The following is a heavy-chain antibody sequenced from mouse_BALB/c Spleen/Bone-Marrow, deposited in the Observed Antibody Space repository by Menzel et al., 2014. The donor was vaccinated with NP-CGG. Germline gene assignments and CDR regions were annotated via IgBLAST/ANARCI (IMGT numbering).Heavy chain of an antibody. V-gene: IGHV3-1*02. CDR3: AREARTTARFAY. CDR2: IHYSGSP. Sequence: EVKLMESGPDLVKPSQSLSLTCTVTGYSITSGYGWHWIRQFPGNKLEWMAYIHYSGSPNYNPSLKSRISITWDTSKNQFFLQLNSVTTEDTATYYCAREARTTARFAYWGQGTLVTVSA. J-gene: IGHJ3*01. CDR1: GYSITSGYG. D-gene: IGHD1-2*01.